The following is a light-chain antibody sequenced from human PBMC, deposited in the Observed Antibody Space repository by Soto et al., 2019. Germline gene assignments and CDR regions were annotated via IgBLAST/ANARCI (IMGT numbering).Light chain of an antibody. CDR2: HDS. CDR1: SIEDKS. Sequence: SYELTQPPSVSVAPGKTASITCGGNSIEDKSVHWYQQKPGQAPVLVIYHDSDRPSGIPERFSVSNSGNTATLTISGVEAGDEADYYCQVWDSSSDHVVFGGGTKVTVL. CDR3: QVWDSSSDHVV. J-gene: IGLJ2*01. V-gene: IGLV3-21*04.